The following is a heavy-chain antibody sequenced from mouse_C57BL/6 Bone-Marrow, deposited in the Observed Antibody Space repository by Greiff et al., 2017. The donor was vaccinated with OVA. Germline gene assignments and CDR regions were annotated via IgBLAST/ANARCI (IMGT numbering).Heavy chain of an antibody. CDR3: ARRGPYAMDY. V-gene: IGHV5-6*02. CDR1: GFTFSSYG. CDR2: ISSGGSYT. J-gene: IGHJ4*01. Sequence: EVKLVESGGDLVKPGGSLKLSCAASGFTFSSYGMSWVRQTPDKRLEWVATISSGGSYTYYPDSVKGRFTISRDNAKNTLYLQMSSLKSEDTAMYYCARRGPYAMDYWGQGTSVTVYS.